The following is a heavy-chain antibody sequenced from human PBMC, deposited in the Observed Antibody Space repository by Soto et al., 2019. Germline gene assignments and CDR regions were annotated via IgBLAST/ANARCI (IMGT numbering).Heavy chain of an antibody. J-gene: IGHJ4*02. CDR3: AGGIGWHLDC. D-gene: IGHD6-19*01. Sequence: VQLVESGGGLVQPGGSLRLSCADSGFTFSCFWMAWVRQAPGKGLEWVAIIKKDGSEKYYVDSVKGRFTISRDNTKNSLYLQMDSLRGHDTALYDCAGGIGWHLDCWGQGTLVAVSS. CDR1: GFTFSCFW. V-gene: IGHV3-7*01. CDR2: IKKDGSEK.